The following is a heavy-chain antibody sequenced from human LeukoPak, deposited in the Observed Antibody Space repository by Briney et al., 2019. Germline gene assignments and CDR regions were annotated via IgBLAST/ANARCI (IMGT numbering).Heavy chain of an antibody. CDR1: GHTFTNYH. CDR2: VYATGGVA. CDR3: ATEAPRSYYFDY. V-gene: IGHV1-46*01. J-gene: IGHJ4*02. Sequence: ASVKVSCTASGHTFTNYHIHWVRQAPGQGVEWMGAVYATGGVAINTQPFPVRVTMTRDTSTGTVYMELSSLRFEDTAIYYCATEAPRSYYFDYWGQGIQVTVSS.